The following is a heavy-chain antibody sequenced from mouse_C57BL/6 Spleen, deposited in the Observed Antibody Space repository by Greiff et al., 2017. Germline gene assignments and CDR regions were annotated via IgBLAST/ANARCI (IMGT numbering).Heavy chain of an antibody. Sequence: EVQLVESGGGLVKPGGSLKLSCAASGFTFSDYGMHWVRQAPEKGLEWVAYISSGTCTIYYADTVKGRFTISRDNAKNTLFLQMTSLRSEDTAMYYCARGATVVDYWGQGTTLTVSS. D-gene: IGHD1-1*01. J-gene: IGHJ2*01. CDR3: ARGATVVDY. CDR2: ISSGTCTI. CDR1: GFTFSDYG. V-gene: IGHV5-17*01.